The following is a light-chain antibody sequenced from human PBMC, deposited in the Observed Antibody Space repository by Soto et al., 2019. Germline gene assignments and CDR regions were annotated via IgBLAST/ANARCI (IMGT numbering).Light chain of an antibody. CDR2: TTS. Sequence: DIPMTQSPSSLSASVGDSVTITCRASQSISNYLNWYQQKPGQAPNLLIYTTSTLKSGVPSRFSGSGSGTDFTLTISSLRPEDFATYFCQQAHSTPVTFGGGTKLEI. J-gene: IGKJ4*01. CDR1: QSISNY. CDR3: QQAHSTPVT. V-gene: IGKV1-39*01.